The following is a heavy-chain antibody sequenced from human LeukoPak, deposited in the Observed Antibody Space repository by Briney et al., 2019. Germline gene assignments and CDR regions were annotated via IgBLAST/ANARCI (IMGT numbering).Heavy chain of an antibody. J-gene: IGHJ4*02. CDR1: GFTFSSYG. V-gene: IGHV3-33*06. D-gene: IGHD5-12*01. CDR3: AKDRSQRGSLDY. Sequence: AGGSLRLSCAASGFTFSSYGMHWVRQAPGKGLEWEAVIWYDGSNKYYADSVKGRFTISRDNSKNTLYLKMNSLRAEDTAVYYCAKDRSQRGSLDYWGQGTLVTVSS. CDR2: IWYDGSNK.